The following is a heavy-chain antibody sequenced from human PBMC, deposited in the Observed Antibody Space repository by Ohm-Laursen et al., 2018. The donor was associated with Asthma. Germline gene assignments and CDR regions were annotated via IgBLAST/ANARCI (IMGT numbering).Heavy chain of an antibody. CDR1: GGSISSGGYY. D-gene: IGHD3-22*01. CDR2: IYYSGST. Sequence: TLSLTCTVSGGSISSGGYYWSWIRQHPGKGLEWIGYIYYSGSTYYNPSLKSRVTISVDTSKNQFSLKLSSVTAADTAVYYCARARDSSGYEAGLGAFDIWGQGTMVTVSS. CDR3: ARARDSSGYEAGLGAFDI. J-gene: IGHJ3*02. V-gene: IGHV4-31*03.